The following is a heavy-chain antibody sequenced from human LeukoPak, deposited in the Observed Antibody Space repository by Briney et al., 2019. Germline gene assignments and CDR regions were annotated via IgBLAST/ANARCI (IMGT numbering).Heavy chain of an antibody. Sequence: ASVKVSCKVSGYTLTELSMHWVRQAPGKGLEWMGGFDPEDGETIYAQKFQGRVTMTEDTSTDTAHMELSSLRSEDTAVYYCATIVVVVAATDDAFDIWGQGTMVTVSS. D-gene: IGHD2-15*01. J-gene: IGHJ3*02. CDR1: GYTLTELS. CDR2: FDPEDGET. V-gene: IGHV1-24*01. CDR3: ATIVVVVAATDDAFDI.